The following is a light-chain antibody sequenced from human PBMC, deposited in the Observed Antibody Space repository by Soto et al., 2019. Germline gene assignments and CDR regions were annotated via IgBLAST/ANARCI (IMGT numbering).Light chain of an antibody. J-gene: IGKJ5*01. V-gene: IGKV3-11*01. CDR3: QQRSSWPIT. CDR1: QSVNRY. Sequence: EIVLTQSPATLSLSPGERATLSCRASQSVNRYLAWYQQKPGQAPRLLIYDASNRATGIPARFSGSGSGTDFTLTINSLEPEDFAVYYCQQRSSWPITFGQGTRLEIK. CDR2: DAS.